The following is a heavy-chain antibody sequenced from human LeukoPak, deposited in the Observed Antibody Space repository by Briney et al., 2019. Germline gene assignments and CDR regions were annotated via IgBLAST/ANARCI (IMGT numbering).Heavy chain of an antibody. CDR3: AKDFVGTGDFRGGDY. Sequence: GGSLRLSCAASGFTFSSYAMHWVRQAPGKGLEWVAVISYDGSNKYYADSVKGRFTISRDNSNNTLYLQMDSLRAEDTAVYHCAKDFVGTGDFRGGDYWGQGTLVTVSS. CDR1: GFTFSSYA. D-gene: IGHD7-27*01. CDR2: ISYDGSNK. J-gene: IGHJ4*02. V-gene: IGHV3-30*04.